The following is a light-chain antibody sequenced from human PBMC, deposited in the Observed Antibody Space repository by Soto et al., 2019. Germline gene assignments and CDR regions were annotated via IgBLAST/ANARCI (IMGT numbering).Light chain of an antibody. Sequence: QSALTQPTSVSVSPGQSITISCTGTSSDVGGYKYVSWYQQHPGKAPKLMIYDIRNRPSGVSNRVSGSKSGNTVSLTISGLQSEDEADYYCRSYTSSSTRVFGTGTKLTVL. V-gene: IGLV2-14*03. CDR2: DIR. CDR3: RSYTSSSTRV. CDR1: SSDVGGYKY. J-gene: IGLJ1*01.